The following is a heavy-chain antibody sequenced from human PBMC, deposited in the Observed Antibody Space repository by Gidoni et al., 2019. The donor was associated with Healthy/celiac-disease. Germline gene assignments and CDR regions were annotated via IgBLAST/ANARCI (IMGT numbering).Heavy chain of an antibody. Sequence: QVKLVQSGAEVKKPGSPVKVSCKASGGTFRSYAISWVRQAPGQGLEWMGGIIPIFGTANYAQKFQGRVTITADKSTSTAYMELSSLRSEDTAVYYCARRRALYSGYDDYYFDYWGQGTLVTVSS. D-gene: IGHD5-12*01. CDR3: ARRRALYSGYDDYYFDY. CDR2: IIPIFGTA. V-gene: IGHV1-69*06. CDR1: GGTFRSYA. J-gene: IGHJ4*02.